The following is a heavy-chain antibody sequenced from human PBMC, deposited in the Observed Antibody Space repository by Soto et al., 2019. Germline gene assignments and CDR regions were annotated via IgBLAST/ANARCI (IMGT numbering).Heavy chain of an antibody. CDR1: GFTFSSYY. CDR3: ARAPRDCSSTSCYESYYYYYMDV. Sequence: GGSLRLSCAASGFTFSSYYMHWVRQAAGKGLEWVSAIGTAGDTYYPGSVKGRFTISRENAKNSLYLQMNSLRAGDTAVYYCARAPRDCSSTSCYESYYYYYMDVWGKGTTVTVSS. CDR2: IGTAGDT. J-gene: IGHJ6*03. V-gene: IGHV3-13*01. D-gene: IGHD2-2*01.